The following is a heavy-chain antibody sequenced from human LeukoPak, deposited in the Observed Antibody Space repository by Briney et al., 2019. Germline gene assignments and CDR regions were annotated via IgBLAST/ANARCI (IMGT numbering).Heavy chain of an antibody. Sequence: SETLSLTCAVSGYSISSGYYWGWIRQPPGKGLEWIGSIYHSGSTYYNPSLKSRVTISVDTSKNQFSLKLSSVTAADTAVYYCASVRPGTTDYDYWGQGTLVTVSS. CDR1: GYSISSGYY. V-gene: IGHV4-38-2*01. CDR3: ASVRPGTTDYDY. J-gene: IGHJ4*02. CDR2: IYHSGST. D-gene: IGHD1-7*01.